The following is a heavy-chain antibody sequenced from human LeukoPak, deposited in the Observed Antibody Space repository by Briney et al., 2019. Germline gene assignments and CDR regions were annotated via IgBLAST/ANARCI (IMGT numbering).Heavy chain of an antibody. CDR1: GGSISSSSYY. Sequence: KPSETLSLTCTVFGGSISSSSYYWGWIRQPPGKGLEWIGSIYYSGSTYYNPSLKSRVTVSVDTSKNQFSLNLSSVTAADTAVYYCARLDKRVHNTFDIWGQGTMVTVSS. V-gene: IGHV4-39*01. CDR2: IYYSGST. D-gene: IGHD3-9*01. CDR3: ARLDKRVHNTFDI. J-gene: IGHJ3*02.